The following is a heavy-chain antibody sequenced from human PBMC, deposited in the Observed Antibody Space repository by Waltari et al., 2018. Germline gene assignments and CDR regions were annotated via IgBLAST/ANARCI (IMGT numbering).Heavy chain of an antibody. CDR2: ISYDESKK. V-gene: IGHV3-30*03. CDR3: ARDRHGLGLLDRQY. Sequence: QVHLVESGGGVVQPGKSLTLSCAGSGFNFNDYGVHWVRQAPGKGVEWVAIISYDESKKVYGDSVGGRFTISRDKSNNRVDLQMNSLQIEDTAVYFCARDRHGLGLLDRQYWGRGTQVAVSA. J-gene: IGHJ4*02. CDR1: GFNFNDYG. D-gene: IGHD1-1*01.